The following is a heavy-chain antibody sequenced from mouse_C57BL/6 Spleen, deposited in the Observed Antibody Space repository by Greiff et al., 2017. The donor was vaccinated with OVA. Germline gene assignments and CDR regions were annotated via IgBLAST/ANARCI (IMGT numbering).Heavy chain of an antibody. Sequence: VQLQQSGAELVRPGASVKLSCTASGFTFTSYCMHWVKQRPEQGLEWIGRIDPEDGDTEYDTKFKGKATMTADTSSNTAYLQLSSLTSEDTAVYYCTTRATVEGFAYWGQGTLVTVSA. V-gene: IGHV14-1*01. J-gene: IGHJ3*01. D-gene: IGHD1-1*01. CDR2: IDPEDGDT. CDR3: TTRATVEGFAY. CDR1: GFTFTSYC.